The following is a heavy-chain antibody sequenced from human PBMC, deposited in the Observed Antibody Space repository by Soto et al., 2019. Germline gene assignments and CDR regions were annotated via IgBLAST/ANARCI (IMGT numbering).Heavy chain of an antibody. V-gene: IGHV4-31*03. CDR2: IYYSGST. Sequence: SETLSLTCTVSGGSISSGGYYWSWIRQHPGKGLEWIGYIYYSGSTYYNPSLKSRVTISVDTSKNQFSLKLSSVAAADTAVYYCASWGPLREVPAAMEVDIGWFDPWGQGTLVTVSS. D-gene: IGHD2-2*01. J-gene: IGHJ5*02. CDR1: GGSISSGGYY. CDR3: ASWGPLREVPAAMEVDIGWFDP.